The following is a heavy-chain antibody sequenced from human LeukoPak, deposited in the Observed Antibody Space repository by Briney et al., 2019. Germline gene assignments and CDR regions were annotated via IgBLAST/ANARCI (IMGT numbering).Heavy chain of an antibody. D-gene: IGHD3-10*01. CDR1: GGTFRSYA. CDR2: IIPIFGTA. Sequence: SVKVSCKASGGTFRSYAISWVRQARGQGLEWMGGIIPIFGTANYAQKFQGRVTITADRSTSTAYMELSSLRPEDTAVYYCAREGLWFGELLYYFDYWGQGTLVTVSS. CDR3: AREGLWFGELLYYFDY. J-gene: IGHJ4*02. V-gene: IGHV1-69*06.